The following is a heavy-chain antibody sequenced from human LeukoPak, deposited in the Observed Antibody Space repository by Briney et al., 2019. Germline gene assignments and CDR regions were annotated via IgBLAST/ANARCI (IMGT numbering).Heavy chain of an antibody. D-gene: IGHD2-21*01. J-gene: IGHJ4*02. Sequence: GGSPRLSCAASGFTFSSYAMSWVRQAPGKGLKWVSAISGSGGSTYYADSVKGRFTISRDNSKNTLYLQMNSPRAEDTAVYYCAKTREGGDCYDYWGQGTLVTVSS. CDR3: AKTREGGDCYDY. V-gene: IGHV3-23*01. CDR1: GFTFSSYA. CDR2: ISGSGGST.